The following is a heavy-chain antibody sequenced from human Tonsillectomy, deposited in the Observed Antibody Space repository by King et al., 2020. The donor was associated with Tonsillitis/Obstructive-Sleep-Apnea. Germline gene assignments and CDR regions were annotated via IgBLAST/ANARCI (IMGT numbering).Heavy chain of an antibody. CDR1: GFTVSSNY. J-gene: IGHJ4*02. D-gene: IGHD3-10*01. V-gene: IGHV3-66*01. CDR2: IYSGGRT. CDR3: ARVILLLFDY. Sequence: VQLVESGGGLVQPGGSLRLSCAASGFTVSSNYMSWVRQAPGKGLEWVSVIYSGGRTYYADPVKSRFTLSRDNSKNTLYLQMNSLRAEDTAVYYCARVILLLFDYWGQGTLLTVAS.